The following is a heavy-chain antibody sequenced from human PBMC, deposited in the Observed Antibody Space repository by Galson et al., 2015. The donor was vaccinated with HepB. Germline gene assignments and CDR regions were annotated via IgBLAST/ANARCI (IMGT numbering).Heavy chain of an antibody. D-gene: IGHD6-19*01. CDR3: ARIRSRAVADENAFDI. V-gene: IGHV1-69*02. Sequence: SVKVSCKASGGTFSSYTISWVRQAPGQGLEWMGRIIPILGIANYAQKFQGRVTITADKSTSTAYMELSSLRSEDTAVYYCARIRSRAVADENAFDIWGQRTRVTVSS. J-gene: IGHJ3*02. CDR1: GGTFSSYT. CDR2: IIPILGIA.